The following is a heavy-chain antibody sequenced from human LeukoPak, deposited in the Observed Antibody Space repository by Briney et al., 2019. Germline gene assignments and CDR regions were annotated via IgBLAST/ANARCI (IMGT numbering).Heavy chain of an antibody. J-gene: IGHJ6*02. CDR1: GFTFSDYS. CDR2: ISGTGDVS. D-gene: IGHD2/OR15-2a*01. CDR3: AKAFVPYYYGMDV. Sequence: PGGSLRLSCAASGFTFSDYSMRWVRQASGKGLEWVSSISGTGDVSKYADSAKGRFTISRDNSKNTLYLQVNSLRAEETAVYYCAKAFVPYYYGMDVWGQGTTVTVS. V-gene: IGHV3-23*01.